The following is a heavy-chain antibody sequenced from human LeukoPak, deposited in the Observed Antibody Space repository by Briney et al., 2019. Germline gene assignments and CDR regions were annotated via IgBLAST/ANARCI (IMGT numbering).Heavy chain of an antibody. D-gene: IGHD3-3*01. CDR3: ARTYYDFWSTRYFDY. V-gene: IGHV3-23*01. J-gene: IGHJ4*02. Sequence: PGGSLRLSCAASGFTFSSYAMSWVRQAPGKGLEWVSAISGSGGSTYYADSVKGRFTISRDNAKNSLYLQMNSLRAEDTAVYYCARTYYDFWSTRYFDYWGQGTLVTVSS. CDR2: ISGSGGST. CDR1: GFTFSSYA.